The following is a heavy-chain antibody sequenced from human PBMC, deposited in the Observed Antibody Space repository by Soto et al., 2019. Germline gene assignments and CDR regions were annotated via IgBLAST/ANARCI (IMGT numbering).Heavy chain of an antibody. CDR3: ARTTIVVLTATYVDY. D-gene: IGHD2-21*02. J-gene: IGHJ4*02. V-gene: IGHV4-31*03. CDR2: IYYSGST. CDR1: GGSISSGGYY. Sequence: PSETLSLTCTVSGGSISSGGYYWSWIRQHPGKGLEWIGYIYYSGSTYYNPSLKSRVTISVDTSKNQFSLKLSSVTAADTAVYYCARTTIVVLTATYVDYWGQGTLVTVSS.